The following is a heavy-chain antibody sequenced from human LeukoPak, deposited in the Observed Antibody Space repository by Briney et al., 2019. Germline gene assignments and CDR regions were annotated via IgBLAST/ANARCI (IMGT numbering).Heavy chain of an antibody. CDR2: INRDGSST. J-gene: IGHJ6*02. V-gene: IGHV3-74*01. Sequence: PGGSLRLSCAASGFTFSSNWMHWVRQAPGKGLVWVSRINRDGSSTTYADSVKGRFTISRDNAKSTLYLQMSSLRAEDTAVYYCARDLSYGMDVWGQGTTVTVSS. CDR1: GFTFSSNW. CDR3: ARDLSYGMDV.